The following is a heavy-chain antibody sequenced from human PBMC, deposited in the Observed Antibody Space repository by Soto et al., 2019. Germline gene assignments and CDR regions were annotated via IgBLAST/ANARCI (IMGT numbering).Heavy chain of an antibody. J-gene: IGHJ3*02. V-gene: IGHV3-23*01. CDR1: GFTFSSYA. D-gene: IGHD6-6*01. CDR2: ISGSGGST. CDR3: VYSSSSSYGFDI. Sequence: EVQLLESGGGLVQPGGSLRLSCAASGFTFSSYAMSWVSQAPGKGLEWVSAISGSGGSTYYADSVKGRFTISRDNSKNTLYLQMNSLRAEDTAVYYSVYSSSSSYGFDIWGQGTMVTVSS.